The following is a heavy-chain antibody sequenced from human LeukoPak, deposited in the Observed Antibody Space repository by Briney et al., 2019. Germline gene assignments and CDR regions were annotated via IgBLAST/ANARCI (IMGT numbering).Heavy chain of an antibody. V-gene: IGHV3-48*04. J-gene: IGHJ4*02. Sequence: GGSLRLSRAASGFTFSSYSMNWVRQAPGKGLEWVSYISSSSSTIYYADSVKGRFTISRDNAKNSLYLQMNSLRAEDTAVYYCARDLNYWGQGTLVTVSS. CDR3: ARDLNY. CDR2: ISSSSSTI. CDR1: GFTFSSYS.